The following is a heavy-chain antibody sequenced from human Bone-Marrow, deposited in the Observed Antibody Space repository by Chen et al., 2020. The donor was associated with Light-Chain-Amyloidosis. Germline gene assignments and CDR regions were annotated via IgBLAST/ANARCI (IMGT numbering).Heavy chain of an antibody. D-gene: IGHD6-6*01. CDR3: AREKYSSSSRRWFDP. CDR2: INPNSGGT. Sequence: QVQLVQSGADVKKPGASVKVSCKASGYTFTDHSVHWVRQAPGQGLEWMGWINPNSGGTNYEQKFQDRVTMTRDTSISTAYMELSRLRSDDTALYYCAREKYSSSSRRWFDPWGQGTLVTVSS. CDR1: GYTFTDHS. V-gene: IGHV1-2*02. J-gene: IGHJ5*02.